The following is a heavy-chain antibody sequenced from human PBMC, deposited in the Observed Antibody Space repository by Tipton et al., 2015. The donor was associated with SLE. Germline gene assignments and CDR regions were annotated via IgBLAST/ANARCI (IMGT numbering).Heavy chain of an antibody. CDR2: IYYSGST. D-gene: IGHD3-22*01. V-gene: IGHV4-30-4*01. CDR3: ARDEYYDSSGYDY. J-gene: IGHJ4*02. Sequence: TLSLTCTVSGGSISSGDYYWSWIRQPPGKGLEWIGYIYYSGSTYYNPSLKSRVTISVDTSKNQFSLKLSSVTAADTAVYYCARDEYYDSSGYDYWGQGTLVTVSS. CDR1: GGSISSGDYY.